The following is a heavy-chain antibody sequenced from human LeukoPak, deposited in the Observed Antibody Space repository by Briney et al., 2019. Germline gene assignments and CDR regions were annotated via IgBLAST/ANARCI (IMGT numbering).Heavy chain of an antibody. D-gene: IGHD3-10*01. CDR3: ARRNYYGSGSYYMWFDP. J-gene: IGHJ5*02. CDR2: VYPGDSDT. V-gene: IGHV5-51*01. Sequence: GESLKISCKGSGYSFTSYWIGWVRQMPGKGLEWMGIVYPGDSDTRYSPSFQGQVTISADKSISTAYLQWSSPKASDTAMYYCARRNYYGSGSYYMWFDPWGQGTLVTVSS. CDR1: GYSFTSYW.